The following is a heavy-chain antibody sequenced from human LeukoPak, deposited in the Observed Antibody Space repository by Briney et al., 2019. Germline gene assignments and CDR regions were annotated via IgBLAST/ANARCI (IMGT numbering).Heavy chain of an antibody. V-gene: IGHV3-23*01. CDR2: ICDSGGST. Sequence: GGSLRLSCAASGFTFSSYAMSWVRQAPGKGLEWVSAICDSGGSTYYADSVKGRFTISRDNSKNTLYLQMNSLRAEDTAVYYCAKSYYYGSGSYYRSYYYYMDVWGKGTTVTVSS. CDR3: AKSYYYGSGSYYRSYYYYMDV. CDR1: GFTFSSYA. D-gene: IGHD3-10*01. J-gene: IGHJ6*03.